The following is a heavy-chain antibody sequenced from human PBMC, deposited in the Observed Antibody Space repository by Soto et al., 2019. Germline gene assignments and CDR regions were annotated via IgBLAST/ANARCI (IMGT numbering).Heavy chain of an antibody. D-gene: IGHD2-8*01. V-gene: IGHV3-30*18. CDR2: ISYDGSNK. J-gene: IGHJ4*01. CDR3: AKSELVRKG. CDR1: GFTFSSYG. Sequence: QVQLVESGGGVVQPGRSLRLSCAASGFTFSSYGMHWVRQAPGKGLEWVAVISYDGSNKYYADSVKGRFTISRDNSKNSLELQRISLRAEDTAVYYCAKSELVRKGWGHGTRVSVSS.